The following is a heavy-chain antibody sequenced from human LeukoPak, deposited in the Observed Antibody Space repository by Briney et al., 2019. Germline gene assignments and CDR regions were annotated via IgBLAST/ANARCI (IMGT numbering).Heavy chain of an antibody. V-gene: IGHV3-9*01. CDR1: GFTFDDYA. CDR3: AKDIGYYYDSSGYQSLYGMDV. D-gene: IGHD3-22*01. CDR2: ISWNSGSI. Sequence: GGSLRLSCAASGFTFDDYAMHWVRQAPGKGLEWVSGISWNSGSIGYADSVKGRFNISRDNAKNSLYLQMNSLRAEDTALYYCAKDIGYYYDSSGYQSLYGMDVWGQGTTVTVSS. J-gene: IGHJ6*02.